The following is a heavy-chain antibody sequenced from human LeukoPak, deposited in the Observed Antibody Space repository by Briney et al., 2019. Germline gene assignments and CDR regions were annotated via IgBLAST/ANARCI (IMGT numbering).Heavy chain of an antibody. D-gene: IGHD1-26*01. CDR2: ISGSGSST. Sequence: GGSLRLSCAASGFTLGTYAMNWVRQAPGKGLECVSTISGSGSSTYYTDSVKGRFTISRDSSKNTLYLQMNSLRAEDTAVYYCAKGREAYSGSYTPFDSWGQGILVAVSS. CDR3: AKGREAYSGSYTPFDS. V-gene: IGHV3-23*01. J-gene: IGHJ4*02. CDR1: GFTLGTYA.